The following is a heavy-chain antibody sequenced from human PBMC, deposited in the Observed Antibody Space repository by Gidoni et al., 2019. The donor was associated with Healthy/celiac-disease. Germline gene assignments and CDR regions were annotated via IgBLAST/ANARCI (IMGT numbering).Heavy chain of an antibody. CDR2: ISSSSSYI. CDR3: ARAHRQRGFDY. V-gene: IGHV3-21*01. J-gene: IGHJ4*02. CDR1: GFTFSSYS. Sequence: EVQLVESGGGLVKPGGSLRLSCAASGFTFSSYSMNWVRQAPGKGLGWVSSISSSSSYIYYADSVKGRFTISRDNAKNSLYLQMNSLRAEDTAVYYCARAHRQRGFDYWGQGTLVTVSS.